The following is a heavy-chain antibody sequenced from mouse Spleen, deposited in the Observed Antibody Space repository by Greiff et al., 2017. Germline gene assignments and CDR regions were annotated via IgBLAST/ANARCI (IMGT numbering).Heavy chain of an antibody. CDR3: ARGRIYDGYYSYYAMDY. Sequence: QVQLQQPGAELVRPGTSVKLSCKASGYTFTSYWMHWVKQRPGQGLEWIGVIDPSDSYTNYNQKFKGKATLTVDTSSSTAYMQLSSLTSEDSAVYYCARGRIYDGYYSYYAMDYWGQGTSVTVSS. V-gene: IGHV1-59*01. D-gene: IGHD2-3*01. CDR2: IDPSDSYT. J-gene: IGHJ4*01. CDR1: GYTFTSYW.